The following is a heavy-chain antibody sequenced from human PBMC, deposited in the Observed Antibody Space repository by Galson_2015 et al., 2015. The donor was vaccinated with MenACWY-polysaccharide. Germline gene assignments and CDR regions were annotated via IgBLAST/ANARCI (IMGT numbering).Heavy chain of an antibody. CDR3: ARAGFYERSGYAFDI. D-gene: IGHD3-22*01. CDR1: GLTVSSNY. CDR2: IYSAGST. Sequence: SLRLSCAASGLTVSSNYITWVRQPPGKGLDWVSVIYSAGSTYYADSVKGRFTISRDISKNIVLLQMNSLRAEDTSLYYCARAGFYERSGYAFDIWGQATMVTVSS. J-gene: IGHJ3*02. V-gene: IGHV3-53*01.